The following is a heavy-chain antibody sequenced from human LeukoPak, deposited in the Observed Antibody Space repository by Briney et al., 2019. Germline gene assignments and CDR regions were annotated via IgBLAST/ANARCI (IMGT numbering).Heavy chain of an antibody. J-gene: IGHJ4*02. V-gene: IGHV1-2*02. Sequence: GASVKVSCKASGYTFTDYYIHWVRQAPGQGLEWLGWINPSSGAINYAQKFQGRVTMTRDSSISTAYMELNRLTSDDTAVYYCARGGDGYNSGPRGTYWGQGTLVTVSS. D-gene: IGHD5-24*01. CDR1: GYTFTDYY. CDR3: ARGGDGYNSGPRGTY. CDR2: INPSSGAI.